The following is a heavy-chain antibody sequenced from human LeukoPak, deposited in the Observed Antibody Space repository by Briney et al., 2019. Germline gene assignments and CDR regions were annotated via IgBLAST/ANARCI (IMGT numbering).Heavy chain of an antibody. CDR1: GVAFRDYY. J-gene: IGHJ4*02. Sequence: PGGSLRLACAASGVAFRDYYMTWIRQAPGKRLEWVSYITPNGSATYYADSVKGRFTISRDNAKNSLYLQMNSLRAEDTAVYYCARDNPGSFDYWGQGTLVTVSS. D-gene: IGHD3-10*01. CDR3: ARDNPGSFDY. CDR2: ITPNGSAT. V-gene: IGHV3-11*04.